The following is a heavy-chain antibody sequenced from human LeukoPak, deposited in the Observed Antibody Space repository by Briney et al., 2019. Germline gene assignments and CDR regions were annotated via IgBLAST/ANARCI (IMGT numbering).Heavy chain of an antibody. CDR2: ISSSSYI. CDR1: EFTFSSYS. J-gene: IGHJ5*02. V-gene: IGHV3-21*01. Sequence: GGSLRLSCAASEFTFSSYSMNWVRQVPGKGLEWVSFISSSSYIYYADSVQGRFTISRDNAKNSLYLQMNSLRAEDTAVYYCARAAIFGWFDPWGQGTLVTVSS. D-gene: IGHD3-9*01. CDR3: ARAAIFGWFDP.